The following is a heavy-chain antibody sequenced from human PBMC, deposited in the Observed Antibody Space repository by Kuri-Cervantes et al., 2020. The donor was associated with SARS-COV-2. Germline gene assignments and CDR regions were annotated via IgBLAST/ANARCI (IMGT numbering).Heavy chain of an antibody. CDR3: ARSGGAGSDY. CDR1: GGSISSGSYY. J-gene: IGHJ4*02. Sequence: LRLSCTVSGGSISSGSYYWSWIRQPAGKGLEWIGYIYTSGSTNYNPSLKSRVTISVDTSKNQFSLKLSSVTAADTAVYYCARSGGAGSDYWGQGTLVTVSS. D-gene: IGHD3-16*01. CDR2: IYTSGST. V-gene: IGHV4-61*09.